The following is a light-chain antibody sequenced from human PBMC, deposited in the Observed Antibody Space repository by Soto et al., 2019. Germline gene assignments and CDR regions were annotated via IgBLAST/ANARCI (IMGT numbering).Light chain of an antibody. Sequence: DIVMTQSPDSLAVSLGERATINCKSSQSVLYSSNNKNYLAWYQQKPGQPPKLLIDWASTRESGVPDRFSGSGSGTDFTLTISSLQAEDVAVYYCQQYYSVPLTFCGGTKVEIK. J-gene: IGKJ4*01. V-gene: IGKV4-1*01. CDR2: WAS. CDR3: QQYYSVPLT. CDR1: QSVLYSSNNKNY.